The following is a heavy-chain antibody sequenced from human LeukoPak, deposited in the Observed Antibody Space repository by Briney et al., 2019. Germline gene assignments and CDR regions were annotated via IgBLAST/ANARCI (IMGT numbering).Heavy chain of an antibody. V-gene: IGHV4-4*07. CDR2: IYTSGST. CDR1: GGSISSYY. J-gene: IGHJ6*03. D-gene: IGHD3-10*01. CDR3: ARIYGSGSYSLYYYYYMDV. Sequence: SETLSLTCTVSGGSISSYYWSWIRQPAGKGLEWIGRIYTSGSTNYNPSLKSRVTMSVDTSKNQFSLKLSSGTAADTAVYYCARIYGSGSYSLYYYYYMDVWGKGTTVTVSS.